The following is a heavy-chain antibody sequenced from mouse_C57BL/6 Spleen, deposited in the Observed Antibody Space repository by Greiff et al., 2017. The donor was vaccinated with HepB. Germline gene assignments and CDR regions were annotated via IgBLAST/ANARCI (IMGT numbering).Heavy chain of an antibody. Sequence: EVQLVESGEGLVKPGGSLKLSCAASGFTFSSYAMSWVRQTPEKRLEWVAYISSGGDYIYYADTVKGRFTISRDNARNTLYLQMSSLKSEDTAMYYCTRASYYYYGSSPYAMDYWGQGTSVTVSS. V-gene: IGHV5-9-1*02. CDR3: TRASYYYYGSSPYAMDY. CDR1: GFTFSSYA. J-gene: IGHJ4*01. D-gene: IGHD1-1*01. CDR2: ISSGGDYI.